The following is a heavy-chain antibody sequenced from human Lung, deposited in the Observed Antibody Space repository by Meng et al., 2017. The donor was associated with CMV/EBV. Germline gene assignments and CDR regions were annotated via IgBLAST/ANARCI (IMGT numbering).Heavy chain of an antibody. V-gene: IGHV3-20*04. CDR3: VRDRIAYGLDV. CDR2: IDWNGGRT. CDR1: GSRFDDFG. Sequence: GKSLKISCDASGSRFDDFGMGWGRQAPGKGLEWISGIDWNGGRTVYADSVKGRFTISRDYAENSLYVQMNSLREEDTAVYYCVRDRIAYGLDVWGQGTTVTVSS. D-gene: IGHD2-15*01. J-gene: IGHJ6*01.